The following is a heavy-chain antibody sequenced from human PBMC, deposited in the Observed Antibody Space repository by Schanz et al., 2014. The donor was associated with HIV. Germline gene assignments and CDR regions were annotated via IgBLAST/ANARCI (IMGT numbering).Heavy chain of an antibody. V-gene: IGHV1-69*06. CDR3: ATCLITIGCSS. D-gene: IGHD1-1*01. CDR2: IIPVFGTT. Sequence: QVQLVQSGAEVKKPGSSVKVSCKASGGTFMTYAISWVRQAPGQGLEWMGGIIPVFGTTNYAQKFQGRVTITADKSTSTAYMELSSLRSDDTAVYYCATCLITIGCSSWGQGTLVTVSP. CDR1: GGTFMTYA. J-gene: IGHJ5*02.